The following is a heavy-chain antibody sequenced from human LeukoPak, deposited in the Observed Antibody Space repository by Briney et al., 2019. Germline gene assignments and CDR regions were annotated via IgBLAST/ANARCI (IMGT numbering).Heavy chain of an antibody. J-gene: IGHJ6*02. V-gene: IGHV3-33*01. CDR3: ARDRTSSSPTPLYYYYGMDV. CDR1: GFTFSSYG. CDR2: IWYDGSNK. Sequence: GGSLRLSCAASGFTFSSYGMHWVRQAPGKGLEWVAVIWYDGSNKYYADSVKGRFTISRDNSKNTLYLQMNSLRAEDRAVYYCARDRTSSSPTPLYYYYGMDVWGQGTTVTVSS. D-gene: IGHD6-6*01.